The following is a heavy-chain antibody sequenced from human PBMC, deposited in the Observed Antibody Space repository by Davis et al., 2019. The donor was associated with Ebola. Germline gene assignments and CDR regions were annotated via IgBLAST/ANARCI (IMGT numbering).Heavy chain of an antibody. D-gene: IGHD2-2*01. CDR3: ARDEGCSSTSCFIYYYYGMDV. CDR1: GFTFSSYG. J-gene: IGHJ6*02. Sequence: GESLKISCAASGFTFSSYGMHWVRQAPGKGLEWVAVIWYDGSNKYYADSVKGRFTISRDNSKNTLYLQMNSLRAEDTAVYYCARDEGCSSTSCFIYYYYGMDVWGQGTTVTVSS. V-gene: IGHV3-33*01. CDR2: IWYDGSNK.